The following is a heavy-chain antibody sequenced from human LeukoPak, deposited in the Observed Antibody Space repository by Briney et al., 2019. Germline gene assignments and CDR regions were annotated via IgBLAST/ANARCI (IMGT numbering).Heavy chain of an antibody. V-gene: IGHV4-34*01. CDR1: GGSFSGYY. Sequence: PSETLSLTCAVYGGSFSGYYWSWIRQPPGKGLEWIGEINHSGSTNYNPSLKSRVTISVDTSKNQFSLKLSSVTAADTAVYYCARGAMKDRGVKPLDYWGQGTLVTVSS. J-gene: IGHJ4*02. D-gene: IGHD3-10*01. CDR2: INHSGST. CDR3: ARGAMKDRGVKPLDY.